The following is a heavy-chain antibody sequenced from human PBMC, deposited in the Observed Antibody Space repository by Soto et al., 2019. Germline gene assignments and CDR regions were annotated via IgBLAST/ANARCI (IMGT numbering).Heavy chain of an antibody. Sequence: SETLSLTCAVSGGSISSSNWWSWVRQPPGKGLEWIGEIYHSGSTNYNPSLKSRVTISVDKSKNQFSLKLSSVTAADTAVYYCAREGYDHEGRLSVPFDYWGQGTLVTVSS. V-gene: IGHV4-4*02. CDR1: GGSISSSNW. D-gene: IGHD3-16*01. J-gene: IGHJ4*02. CDR2: IYHSGST. CDR3: AREGYDHEGRLSVPFDY.